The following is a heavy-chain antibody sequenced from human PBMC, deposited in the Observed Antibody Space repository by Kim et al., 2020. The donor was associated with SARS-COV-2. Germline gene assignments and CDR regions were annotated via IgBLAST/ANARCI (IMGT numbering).Heavy chain of an antibody. J-gene: IGHJ6*02. Sequence: GGSLRLSCAASGFTFRNYWMSWVRQAPGKGLEWVANINKDGSEKYYVDSVKGRFTISRDNAKNSLYLQMNSLRAEETAVYYCARVHHPSGYYHGVDVWGQGTPVTVSS. CDR3: ARVHHPSGYYHGVDV. CDR1: GFTFRNYW. V-gene: IGHV3-7*03. CDR2: INKDGSEK. D-gene: IGHD3-10*01.